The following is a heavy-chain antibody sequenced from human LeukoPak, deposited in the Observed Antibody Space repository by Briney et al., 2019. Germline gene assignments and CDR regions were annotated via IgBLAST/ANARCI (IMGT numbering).Heavy chain of an antibody. V-gene: IGHV6-1*01. CDR1: GDSVSSNSAA. Sequence: SQTLSLTCAISGDSVSSNSAAWNWIRQSPSRGLEWLGRTYYRSKWYNDYAVSVKSRITINPDTSKNQFSLKLSSVTAADTAVYYCARGGDVLNYYGSGSYEAGAQYYFDYWGQGTLVTVSS. CDR3: ARGGDVLNYYGSGSYEAGAQYYFDY. CDR2: TYYRSKWYN. J-gene: IGHJ4*02. D-gene: IGHD3-10*01.